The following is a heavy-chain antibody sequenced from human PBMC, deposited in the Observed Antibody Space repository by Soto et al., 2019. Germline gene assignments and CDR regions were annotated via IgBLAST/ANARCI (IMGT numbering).Heavy chain of an antibody. D-gene: IGHD6-6*01. V-gene: IGHV3-23*01. Sequence: PGGSLRLSCAASGFTFSSYAMSWVRQAPGKGLEWVSAISGSGGSTYYADSVKGRFTISRDNSKNTLYLQMNSLRAEDTAVYYCARSLGYSSSSDVFDYWGQGTLVTVSS. J-gene: IGHJ4*02. CDR3: ARSLGYSSSSDVFDY. CDR2: ISGSGGST. CDR1: GFTFSSYA.